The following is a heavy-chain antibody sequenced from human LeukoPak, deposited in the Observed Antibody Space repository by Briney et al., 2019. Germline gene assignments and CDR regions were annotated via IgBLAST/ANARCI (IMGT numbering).Heavy chain of an antibody. J-gene: IGHJ4*02. Sequence: PGRSLRLSCAASGFTFSSYAMPWVRQAPGKGLEWVAVISYDGSNKYYADSVKGRFTISRDNSKNTLYLQMNSLRAEDTAVYYCARTASGSPTAWGQGTLVTVSS. CDR2: ISYDGSNK. CDR3: ARTASGSPTA. CDR1: GFTFSSYA. D-gene: IGHD1-26*01. V-gene: IGHV3-30*01.